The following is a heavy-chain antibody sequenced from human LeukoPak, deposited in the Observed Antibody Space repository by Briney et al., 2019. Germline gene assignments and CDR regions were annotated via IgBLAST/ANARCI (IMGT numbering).Heavy chain of an antibody. D-gene: IGHD3-10*01. V-gene: IGHV3-21*01. J-gene: IGHJ6*03. CDR1: GFTLDDYA. CDR2: ISSSSSYI. Sequence: GGSLRLSCAASGFTLDDYAMHWVRQAPGKGLEWVSSISSSSSYIYYADSVKGRFTISRDNAKNSLYLQMNSLRAEDTAVYYCARDGSGSYYTHYYYMDVWGKGTTVTVSS. CDR3: ARDGSGSYYTHYYYMDV.